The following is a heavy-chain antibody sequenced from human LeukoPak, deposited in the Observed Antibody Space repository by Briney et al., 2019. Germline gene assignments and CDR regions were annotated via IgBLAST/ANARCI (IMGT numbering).Heavy chain of an antibody. J-gene: IGHJ4*02. CDR1: GGSTSSYY. D-gene: IGHD6-6*01. Sequence: SETLSLTCTVSGGSTSSYYWSWIRQPPGKGLEWIGYIYYSGSTNYNPSLKSRVTISVDTSKNQFSLKLSSETAADTAVYYCAREESIAARHFDYWGQGTLVTVSS. CDR2: IYYSGST. CDR3: AREESIAARHFDY. V-gene: IGHV4-59*01.